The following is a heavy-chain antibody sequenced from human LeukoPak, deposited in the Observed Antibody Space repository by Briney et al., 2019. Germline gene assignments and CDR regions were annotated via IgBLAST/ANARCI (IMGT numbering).Heavy chain of an antibody. CDR3: ARHGEDTSAGGNSPYYYYYYGMDV. Sequence: GESLKISCNGSGYXFTNYWISWVRQMPGKGLEWMGIIYPGDSDTRYSPSFQGQVTISADKSISTAYLQWSSLKASDTAMYYCARHGEDTSAGGNSPYYYYYYGMDVWGQGTTVTVSS. CDR1: GYXFTNYW. D-gene: IGHD4-23*01. CDR2: IYPGDSDT. V-gene: IGHV5-51*01. J-gene: IGHJ6*02.